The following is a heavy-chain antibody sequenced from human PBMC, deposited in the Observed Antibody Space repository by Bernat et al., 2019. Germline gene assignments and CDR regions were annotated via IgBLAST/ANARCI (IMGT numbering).Heavy chain of an antibody. D-gene: IGHD2-2*01. J-gene: IGHJ4*02. Sequence: QVQLVESGGGVVQPGRSLRLSCAASGFTFSSYGMHWVRQAPGKGLEWVAVISYDGSNKYYADSVKGRFTISRDNSKNTLYLQMNSLRAEDTAVYYCVKDWGSSCYACFDYWGQGTLVTVSS. V-gene: IGHV3-30*18. CDR3: VKDWGSSCYACFDY. CDR1: GFTFSSYG. CDR2: ISYDGSNK.